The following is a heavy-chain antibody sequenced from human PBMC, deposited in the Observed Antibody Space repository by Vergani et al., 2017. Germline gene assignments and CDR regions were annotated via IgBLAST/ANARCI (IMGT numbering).Heavy chain of an antibody. D-gene: IGHD4-17*01. J-gene: IGHJ6*02. Sequence: QVQLVQSGAEVKKPGSSVKVSCKASGGTFSSYAISWVRQAPGQGLEWMGGIIPIFGTANYAQKFQGRVTITADESTSTAYMELSSLRSEDTAVYYCASVSDPPTTGTTNYDYYYGMDVWGQGTTVTVSS. CDR1: GGTFSSYA. CDR2: IIPIFGTA. V-gene: IGHV1-69*01. CDR3: ASVSDPPTTGTTNYDYYYGMDV.